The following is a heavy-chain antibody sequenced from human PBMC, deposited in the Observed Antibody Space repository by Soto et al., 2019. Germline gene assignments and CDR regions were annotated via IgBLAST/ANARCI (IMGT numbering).Heavy chain of an antibody. D-gene: IGHD2-8*01. CDR1: GYTFTGYY. CDR3: ARDSPPYCSIGICFRGWFDP. CDR2: INPNSGGT. V-gene: IGHV1-2*04. Sequence: GASVKVSCKASGYTFTGYYMHWVRQAPGQGLEWMGWINPNSGGTNYAQKFQGWVTMTRDTSISTAYMELSRLRSDDTAVYYCARDSPPYCSIGICFRGWFDPWGQGTLVTVSS. J-gene: IGHJ5*02.